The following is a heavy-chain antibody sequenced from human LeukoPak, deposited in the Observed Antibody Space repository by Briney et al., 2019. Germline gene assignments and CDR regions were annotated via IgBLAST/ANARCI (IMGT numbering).Heavy chain of an antibody. CDR1: GGSISSSSYY. V-gene: IGHV4-39*01. CDR3: ASHYGYMSVLRDY. D-gene: IGHD5-18*01. CDR2: KYYSGST. J-gene: IGHJ4*02. Sequence: SETLSLTCTVSGGSISSSSYYCCWIRQPPGKGPEGIGRKYYSGSTYYNPSLKSRVTISVDTSKNQFSLKVSSVTAADTAVYYCASHYGYMSVLRDYWGQGTLVTVSS.